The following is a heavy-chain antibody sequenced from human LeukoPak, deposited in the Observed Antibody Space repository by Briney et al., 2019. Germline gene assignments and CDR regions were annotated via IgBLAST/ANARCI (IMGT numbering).Heavy chain of an antibody. D-gene: IGHD3-10*01. V-gene: IGHV4-34*01. CDR2: INHSGST. Sequence: SETLSLTCAVYGGPFGVYYWSWVRQPPGKGLEWIGEINHSGSTNYNPSLKSRVTISVGASKNHFSLKLSSVTAADTAVYYCAGPGAGDLDYWGQGTLVTVSS. CDR1: GGPFGVYY. CDR3: AGPGAGDLDY. J-gene: IGHJ4*02.